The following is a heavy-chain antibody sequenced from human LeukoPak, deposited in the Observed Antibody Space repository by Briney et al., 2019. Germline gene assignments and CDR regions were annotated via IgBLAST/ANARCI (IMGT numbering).Heavy chain of an antibody. CDR3: ARRPFDFWSGNDAFDI. D-gene: IGHD3-3*01. Sequence: SETLSLTCTVSGGSISSYYWSWIWQPPGKGLEWIGYIYYSGSTNYNPSLKSRVTISVDTSKNQFSLKLSSVTAADTAVYYCARRPFDFWSGNDAFDIWGQGTMVTVSS. CDR2: IYYSGST. CDR1: GGSISSYY. J-gene: IGHJ3*02. V-gene: IGHV4-59*08.